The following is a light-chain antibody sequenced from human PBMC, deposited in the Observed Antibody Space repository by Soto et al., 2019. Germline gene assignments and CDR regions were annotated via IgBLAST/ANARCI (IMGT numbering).Light chain of an antibody. CDR2: DDK. CDR1: NIGSKS. CDR3: QVWDRSSDHWV. V-gene: IGLV3-21*02. J-gene: IGLJ3*02. Sequence: SYELTQPPSVSVAPGQTAWITCGGNNIGSKSVHWYQQKPGQAPVLVVYDDKDRPSGIPERFSGSNSGNTATLTISRVEAGDEADYYCQVWDRSSDHWVFGGGTKLTVL.